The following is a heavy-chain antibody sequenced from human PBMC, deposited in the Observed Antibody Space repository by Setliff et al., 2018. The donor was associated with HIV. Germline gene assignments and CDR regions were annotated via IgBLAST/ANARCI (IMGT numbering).Heavy chain of an antibody. Sequence: SETLSLTCTVSGVSTTYCWIWIRQPPGKGLEWIGNIYTSGSTNYNPSLKSRVTISVDTSKNQFSLKLSSVTAADTAVYYCARLDCSSSSGFVDYWGQGTLVTVSS. J-gene: IGHJ4*02. CDR3: ARLDCSSSSGFVDY. CDR1: GVSTTYC. V-gene: IGHV4-4*09. CDR2: IYTSGST. D-gene: IGHD2-2*01.